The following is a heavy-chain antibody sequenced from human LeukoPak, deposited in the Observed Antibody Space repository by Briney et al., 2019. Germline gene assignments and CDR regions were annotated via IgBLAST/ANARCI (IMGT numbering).Heavy chain of an antibody. CDR2: IYYSGSA. Sequence: SETLSLTCTVSGGSISTYYWNWIRQPPGKGLEWIGYIYYSGSANYNPSLKSRVTISVDTSKNQVPLKLSSVTAADTAVYYCARDRTGNNWFDPWGQGTLVTVSA. CDR1: GGSISTYY. J-gene: IGHJ5*02. CDR3: ARDRTGNNWFDP. V-gene: IGHV4-59*01. D-gene: IGHD1-1*01.